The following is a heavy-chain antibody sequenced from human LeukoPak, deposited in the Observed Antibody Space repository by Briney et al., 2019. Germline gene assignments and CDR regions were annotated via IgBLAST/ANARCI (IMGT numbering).Heavy chain of an antibody. J-gene: IGHJ4*02. CDR3: ARGLGYYDSSGYESLGGLDY. D-gene: IGHD3-22*01. CDR2: IIPIFGTA. Sequence: SVKVSCKASRGTFSSYAISWVRQAPGQGLEWMGGIIPIFGTANYAQKFQGRVTITTDESTSTAYMELSSLRSEDTAVYYCARGLGYYDSSGYESLGGLDYWGQGTLVTVSS. CDR1: RGTFSSYA. V-gene: IGHV1-69*05.